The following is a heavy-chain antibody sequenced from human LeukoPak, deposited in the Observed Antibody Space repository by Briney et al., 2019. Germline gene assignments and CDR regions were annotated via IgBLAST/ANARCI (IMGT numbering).Heavy chain of an antibody. CDR3: AKDRSIGTYYTFDH. V-gene: IGHV3-30*02. CDR1: GFTFSSFG. Sequence: GGSLRLSCAASGFTFSSFGMHWVRQAPGQGLEWVAFIRYDGTNKYYADSVKGRFTISRDNSKNSLYLQMSSLTAADTAVYYCAKDRSIGTYYTFDHWGQGTLVTVSS. D-gene: IGHD1-26*01. CDR2: IRYDGTNK. J-gene: IGHJ4*02.